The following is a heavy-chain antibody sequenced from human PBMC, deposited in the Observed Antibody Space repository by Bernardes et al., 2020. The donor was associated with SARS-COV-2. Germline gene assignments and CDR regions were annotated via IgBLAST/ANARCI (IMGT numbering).Heavy chain of an antibody. CDR1: GFTFSNYR. J-gene: IGHJ3*01. Sequence: AESLCLSCVASGFTFSNYRFSWFRQAPGTGLEWVSSISSAGMYIYYVDPVRGRFTTSRDNTRTSVFLQMERLRAEDTAVYYCSRDVGGTDWRFGFDVWGPGTMGHVS. D-gene: IGHD3-9*01. V-gene: IGHV3-21*01. CDR2: ISSAGMYI. CDR3: SRDVGGTDWRFGFDV.